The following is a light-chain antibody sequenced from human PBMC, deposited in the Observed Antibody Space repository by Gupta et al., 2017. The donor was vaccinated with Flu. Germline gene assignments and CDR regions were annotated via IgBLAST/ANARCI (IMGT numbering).Light chain of an antibody. CDR2: AAS. CDR1: QSIGRY. CDR3: QHTDSTPWT. Sequence: DIQITQSPSSLSASIEDRVTITCWASQSIGRYLNWYQQKPGKAPNLLIFAASTVESGVSSRFSGSGSGAGFTLTISRLQPEDFATYYCQHTDSTPWTFGQGTKVEVK. V-gene: IGKV1-39*01. J-gene: IGKJ1*01.